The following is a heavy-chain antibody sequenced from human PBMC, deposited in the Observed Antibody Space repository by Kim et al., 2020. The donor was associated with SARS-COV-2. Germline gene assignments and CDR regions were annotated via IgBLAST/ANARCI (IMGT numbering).Heavy chain of an antibody. CDR2: T. J-gene: IGHJ6*02. Sequence: TKYSQNFQGRVTITRDTSASTAYMELSSLRFEDTAVYYCARSAAAGGMDVWGQGTTVTVSS. V-gene: IGHV1-3*01. D-gene: IGHD6-25*01. CDR3: ARSAAAGGMDV.